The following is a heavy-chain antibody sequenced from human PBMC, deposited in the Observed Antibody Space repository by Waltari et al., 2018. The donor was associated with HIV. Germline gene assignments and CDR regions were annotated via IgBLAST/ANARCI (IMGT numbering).Heavy chain of an antibody. CDR3: ARAYCSATGCQIGGY. D-gene: IGHD2-2*01. Sequence: QVQLVQSGAEGKTPGASVEVSCKASGYTFSHYYLPGVRQAPGQGLEWMGRINPSNGGTNYAQSFQGRVTMTRDTSISTAYMELTRLTSDDTAVYYCARAYCSATGCQIGGYWGQGTLVTVSS. CDR1: GYTFSHYY. J-gene: IGHJ4*02. V-gene: IGHV1-2*06. CDR2: INPSNGGT.